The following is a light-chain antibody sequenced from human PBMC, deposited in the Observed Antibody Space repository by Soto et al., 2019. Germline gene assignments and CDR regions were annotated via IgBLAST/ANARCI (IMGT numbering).Light chain of an antibody. CDR3: QQYGDSRT. J-gene: IGKJ1*01. V-gene: IGKV3-20*01. CDR2: GAS. Sequence: EIVFTQSPCTLSLSPGERATLSCRASQSVSSRFLAWYQQKPGQAPRLLIYGASSRATGIPDRFSGSGSGTDFTLTISRLEPEDFALYYCQQYGDSRTFGQGTKVDIK. CDR1: QSVSSRF.